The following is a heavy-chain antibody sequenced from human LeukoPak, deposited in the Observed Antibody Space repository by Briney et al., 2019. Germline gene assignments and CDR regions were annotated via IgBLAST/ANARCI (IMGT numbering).Heavy chain of an antibody. CDR3: ARDRDSGGYYFDY. CDR2: IIPIFGTA. CDR1: GGTLSSYA. V-gene: IGHV1-69*05. J-gene: IGHJ4*02. D-gene: IGHD3-22*01. Sequence: ASVKVSCKASGGTLSSYAISWVRQAPGQGLEWMGGIIPIFGTANYAQKFQSRVTITTDESTSTAYMELSSLRSEDTAVYYCARDRDSGGYYFDYWGQGTLVTVSS.